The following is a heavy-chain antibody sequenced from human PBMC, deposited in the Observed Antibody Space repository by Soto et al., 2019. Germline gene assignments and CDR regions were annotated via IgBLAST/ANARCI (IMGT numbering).Heavy chain of an antibody. J-gene: IGHJ6*02. D-gene: IGHD3-3*01. V-gene: IGHV4-59*01. CDR1: VDSISKYY. CDR3: ARLQFYDFWSGSVPMDV. Sequence: SETLSLTCTVSVDSISKYYWSWIRQRPGKGLEWIGYIYYIESPSYSETTSYNPSLKSRVTISVDTANNQFSLKLTSVTAADTALYFCARLQFYDFWSGSVPMDVWGQGTSVTVSS. CDR2: IYYIESPSYSETT.